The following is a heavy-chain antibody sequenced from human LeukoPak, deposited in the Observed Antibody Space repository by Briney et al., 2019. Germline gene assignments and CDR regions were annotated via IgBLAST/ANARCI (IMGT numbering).Heavy chain of an antibody. J-gene: IGHJ3*02. CDR2: IYPGDSDT. CDR1: GYSFTSYC. Sequence: GASLKISCKGSGYSFTSYCIGWVRQLPGKGLEWMGIIYPGDSDTRYSPSFQGQVTISADKSISTAYLQWSSLKASDTAMYYCARIVVPAAIHDAFDIWGQGTMVTVSS. V-gene: IGHV5-51*01. D-gene: IGHD2-2*02. CDR3: ARIVVPAAIHDAFDI.